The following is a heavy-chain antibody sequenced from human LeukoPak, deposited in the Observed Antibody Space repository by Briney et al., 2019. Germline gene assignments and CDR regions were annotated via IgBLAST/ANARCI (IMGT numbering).Heavy chain of an antibody. CDR3: ARLRYDYVWGSFPMDV. V-gene: IGHV1-8*03. Sequence: ASVKVSCKASGYTFTGYYMHWVRQATGQGLEWMGWMNPNSGNTGYAQKFQGRVTITRNTSISTAYMELSSLRSEDTAVYYCARLRYDYVWGSFPMDVWGKGTTVTVSS. CDR2: MNPNSGNT. CDR1: GYTFTGYY. J-gene: IGHJ6*03. D-gene: IGHD3-16*01.